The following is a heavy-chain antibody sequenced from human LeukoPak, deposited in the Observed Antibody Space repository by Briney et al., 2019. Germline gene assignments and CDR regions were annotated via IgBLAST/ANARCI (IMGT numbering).Heavy chain of an antibody. Sequence: PGRSLRLSCAASGFTFSSYDMHWVRQAPGKGLGWVSVIWYDGSHKYYADSVKGRFTISRDNSKNTLYLQMNSLGAEDTAVYYCAKEGVASSGSKLFAFDIWGQGTMVTVSS. CDR3: AKEGVASSGSKLFAFDI. V-gene: IGHV3-33*06. CDR2: IWYDGSHK. D-gene: IGHD3-22*01. J-gene: IGHJ3*02. CDR1: GFTFSSYD.